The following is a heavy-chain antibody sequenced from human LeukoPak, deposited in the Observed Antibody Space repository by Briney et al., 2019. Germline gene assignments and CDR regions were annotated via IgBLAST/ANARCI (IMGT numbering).Heavy chain of an antibody. D-gene: IGHD5-18*01. CDR3: ARQADTAMLIWSFTDY. V-gene: IGHV3-30*02. J-gene: IGHJ4*02. CDR1: GFTFSSYG. CDR2: IRYDGSNK. Sequence: GGSLRLSCAASGFTFSSYGMHWVRQAPGRGLAWVAFIRYDGSNKYYADSVKGRFTISRDNAKNSLYLQMNSLRAEDTALYYCARQADTAMLIWSFTDYWGQGTLVTVSS.